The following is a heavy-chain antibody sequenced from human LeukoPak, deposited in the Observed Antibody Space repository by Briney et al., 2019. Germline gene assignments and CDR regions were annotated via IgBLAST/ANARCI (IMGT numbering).Heavy chain of an antibody. CDR1: GGSFSGFY. CDR3: ARERFGSPAR. Sequence: SETLSLTCAVYGGSFSGFYWAWIRQSPGKGLEWIGEINHSGSTNFNPSLKTRVTMSVDTSKNQFSLKLRSVTAADTGVYYCARERFGSPARWGQGTPVTVSS. D-gene: IGHD3-16*01. V-gene: IGHV4-34*01. CDR2: INHSGST. J-gene: IGHJ4*02.